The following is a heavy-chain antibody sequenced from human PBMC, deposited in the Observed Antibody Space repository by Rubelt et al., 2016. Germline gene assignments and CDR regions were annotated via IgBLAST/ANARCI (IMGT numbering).Heavy chain of an antibody. Sequence: QVQLQQWGAGLLKPSETLSLTCAVYGGSFSGYYWSWIRQPPGKGLEWLGEINHSGSTNYNPSLKSRVTISVDTSKNQFSLMLSSVTAADTAVYYCAGDYAHAWFDSWGQGTLVTVSS. CDR1: GGSFSGYY. CDR3: AGDYAHAWFDS. CDR2: INHSGST. J-gene: IGHJ5*01. D-gene: IGHD4-17*01. V-gene: IGHV4-34*01.